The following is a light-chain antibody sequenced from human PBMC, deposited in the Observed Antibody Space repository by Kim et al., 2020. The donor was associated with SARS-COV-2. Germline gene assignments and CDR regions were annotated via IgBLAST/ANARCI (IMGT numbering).Light chain of an antibody. V-gene: IGKV1-5*03. CDR1: QSVYVW. CDR2: QAS. Sequence: VGDSSTMSCLANQSVYVWLAWYQQNPGKSPQLLIYQASSRECGVPERFSGSGSGTDFTLTISSLQADDFAVYYCMQYHIQWTFGQGTKVDIK. J-gene: IGKJ1*01. CDR3: MQYHIQWT.